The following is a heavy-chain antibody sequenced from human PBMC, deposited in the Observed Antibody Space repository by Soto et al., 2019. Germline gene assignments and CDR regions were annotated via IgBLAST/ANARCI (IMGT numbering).Heavy chain of an antibody. CDR3: AKATATGGGAFDI. CDR1: GFTCSSYD. D-gene: IGHD2-8*02. V-gene: IGHV3-23*01. CDR2: ILVGGST. J-gene: IGHJ3*02. Sequence: GGSLRLSCAASGFTCSSYDMSWVRQAPGKWLEWVSTILVGGSTHYPDSVKGRFTISRDNSKNTVFLQMNSLTAGDTAVYYCAKATATGGGAFDICVQWXMVTV.